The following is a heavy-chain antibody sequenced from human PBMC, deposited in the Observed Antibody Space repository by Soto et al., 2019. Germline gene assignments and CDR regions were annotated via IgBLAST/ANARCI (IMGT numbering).Heavy chain of an antibody. V-gene: IGHV5-51*01. CDR3: VRTIAVAGPDAFDM. D-gene: IGHD6-19*01. CDR2: IYPGDSDT. Sequence: PGESLKISCKGSGYSFTSYWIGWVRQMPGKGLEWMGIIYPGDSDTRYSPSFQGQVTISRDNSKSTLYLQTNSLRVEDTAVYYCVRTIAVAGPDAFDMWGQGTMVTVSS. J-gene: IGHJ3*02. CDR1: GYSFTSYW.